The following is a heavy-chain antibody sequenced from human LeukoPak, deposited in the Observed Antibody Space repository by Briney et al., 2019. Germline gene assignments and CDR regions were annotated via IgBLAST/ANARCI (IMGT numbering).Heavy chain of an antibody. V-gene: IGHV4-34*01. CDR3: ARHFVAYCSSTSCHRGYWFDP. CDR2: VNHSGST. J-gene: IGHJ5*02. CDR1: GGSLSGYY. Sequence: SETLSLTCAVYGGSLSGYYWSWIRQPPGKGLEWIGEVNHSGSTNYNPSLESRVTISVDTSKNQFSLKLSSVTAADTAVYYCARHFVAYCSSTSCHRGYWFDPWGQGTLVTVSS. D-gene: IGHD2-2*02.